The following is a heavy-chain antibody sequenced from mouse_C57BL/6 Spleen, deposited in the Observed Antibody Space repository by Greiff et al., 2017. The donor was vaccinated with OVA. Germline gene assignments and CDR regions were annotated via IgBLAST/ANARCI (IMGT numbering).Heavy chain of an antibody. J-gene: IGHJ2*01. V-gene: IGHV2-2*01. CDR2: IWSGGST. CDR3: ARNGPIITTGYFDY. Sequence: VKLVESGPGLVQPSQSLSITCTVSGFSLTSYGVHWVRQSPGKGLEWLGVIWSGGSTDYNAAFISRLSISKDNSKSQVFFKMNSLQADDTAIYYCARNGPIITTGYFDYWGQGTTLTVSS. D-gene: IGHD1-1*01. CDR1: GFSLTSYG.